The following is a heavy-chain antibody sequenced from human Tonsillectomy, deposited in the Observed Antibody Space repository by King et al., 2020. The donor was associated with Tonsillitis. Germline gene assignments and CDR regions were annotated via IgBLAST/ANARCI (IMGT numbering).Heavy chain of an antibody. CDR2: INGANGNT. Sequence: QLVQSGAEVKRPGASVKISCKASGYIFTSYAMHWVRQAPGQRLEWMGWINGANGNTEYSQKFQGRVTITRDTSASTAYMELSSLRSEDTAVYYCARMLPFDYWGQGTLVTVSS. J-gene: IGHJ4*02. CDR1: GYIFTSYA. CDR3: ARMLPFDY. V-gene: IGHV1-3*01. D-gene: IGHD2-15*01.